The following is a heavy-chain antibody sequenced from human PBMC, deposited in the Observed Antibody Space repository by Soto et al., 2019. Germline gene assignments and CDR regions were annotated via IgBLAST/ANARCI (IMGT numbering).Heavy chain of an antibody. Sequence: PGGSLRLSCAASGFTFSSYGMHWVRQAPGKGLECVAVIWYDGSNKYYADSVKGRFTISRDNSKNTLYLQMHSLRAAATAGYYRARDGNGGIAVASTNVYGMAVRRQGDTVTV. J-gene: IGHJ6*02. V-gene: IGHV3-33*01. CDR2: IWYDGSNK. D-gene: IGHD6-19*01. CDR3: ARDGNGGIAVASTNVYGMAV. CDR1: GFTFSSYG.